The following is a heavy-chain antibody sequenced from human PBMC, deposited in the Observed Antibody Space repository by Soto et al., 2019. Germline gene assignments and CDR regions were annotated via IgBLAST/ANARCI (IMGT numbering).Heavy chain of an antibody. J-gene: IGHJ4*02. CDR3: ARRLYCSSTSCRGPFDY. V-gene: IGHV3-11*01. CDR2: ISSSGSTI. CDR1: GFTFSDYY. Sequence: GGSLRLSCAASGFTFSDYYMSWIRQAPGKGLEWVSYISSSGSTIYYADSVKGRFTISRDNAKNSLYLQMNSLRAEDTAVYYCARRLYCSSTSCRGPFDYWGQGTLVTVSS. D-gene: IGHD2-2*01.